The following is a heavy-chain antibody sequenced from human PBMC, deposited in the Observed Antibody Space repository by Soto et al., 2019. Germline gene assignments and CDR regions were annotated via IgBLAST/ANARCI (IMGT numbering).Heavy chain of an antibody. Sequence: SVKVSCKASGGTFSSYAISWVRQAPGQGLEWMGGIIPIFGTANYAQKFQGRVTITADESTSTAYMELSSLRSEDTAVYYCQVVGGVIVTSFDYWGQGTLVTVSS. J-gene: IGHJ4*02. CDR1: GGTFSSYA. V-gene: IGHV1-69*13. CDR3: QVVGGVIVTSFDY. D-gene: IGHD3-16*02. CDR2: IIPIFGTA.